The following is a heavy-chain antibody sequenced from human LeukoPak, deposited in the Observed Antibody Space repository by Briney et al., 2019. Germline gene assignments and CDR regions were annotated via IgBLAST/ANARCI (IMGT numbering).Heavy chain of an antibody. CDR1: GFTFSSYG. V-gene: IGHV3-30*18. Sequence: PGRSLRPSCVASGFTFSSYGMHWVRQAPGKGLEWVAVISNDGSNKYYADSVKGRFTISRDNSKNTLYLQMNSLRAEDTAVYYCAKGRGAFDIWGQGTMVTVSS. CDR2: ISNDGSNK. D-gene: IGHD3-10*01. J-gene: IGHJ3*02. CDR3: AKGRGAFDI.